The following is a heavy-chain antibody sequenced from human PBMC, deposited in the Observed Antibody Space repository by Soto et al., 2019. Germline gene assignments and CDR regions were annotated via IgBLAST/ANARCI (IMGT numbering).Heavy chain of an antibody. D-gene: IGHD6-13*01. CDR2: ISYDGSNK. V-gene: IGHV3-30*18. Sequence: QVQLVESGGGVVQPGRSLRLSCAASGFTFSSYGMHWVRQAPGKGLEWVAVISYDGSNKYYADSVKGRFTISRDNSKNTLYLQMNSLRAEDTAVYYCAKARGAATEIDYWGQGTLVTVSS. CDR1: GFTFSSYG. J-gene: IGHJ4*02. CDR3: AKARGAATEIDY.